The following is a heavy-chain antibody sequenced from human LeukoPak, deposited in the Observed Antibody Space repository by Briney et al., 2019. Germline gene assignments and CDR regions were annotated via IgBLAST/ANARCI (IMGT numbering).Heavy chain of an antibody. D-gene: IGHD6-19*01. CDR1: GFTFSSYG. V-gene: IGHV3-48*04. Sequence: PGGSLRLSCAASGFTFSSYGMHWVRQAPGKGLEWVSYISSSSSTIYYADSVKGRFTISRDNAKNSLYLQMNSLRAEDTAVYYCARVDGSGPLDYWGQGTLVTVSS. CDR3: ARVDGSGPLDY. CDR2: ISSSSSTI. J-gene: IGHJ4*02.